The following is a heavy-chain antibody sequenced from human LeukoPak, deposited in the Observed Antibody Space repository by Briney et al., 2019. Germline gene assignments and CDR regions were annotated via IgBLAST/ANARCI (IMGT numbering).Heavy chain of an antibody. CDR2: IYYSGST. D-gene: IGHD6-13*01. Sequence: SETLSLTCTVSGGSISSYYWIWIRQPPGKGLEWIGQIYYSGSTNYNPSLKSRVTLSVDTSKNQFSLKLNFVTAADTAVYYCARDRGNYFDYWGQGTLVTVSS. J-gene: IGHJ4*02. CDR1: GGSISSYY. V-gene: IGHV4-59*12. CDR3: ARDRGNYFDY.